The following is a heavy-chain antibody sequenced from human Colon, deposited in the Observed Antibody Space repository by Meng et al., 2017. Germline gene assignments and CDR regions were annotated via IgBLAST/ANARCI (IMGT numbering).Heavy chain of an antibody. D-gene: IGHD6-13*01. J-gene: IGHJ4*02. CDR2: LHHSGSA. CDR3: ARDRSSNWPFDI. CDR1: GGSISNNDYY. Sequence: QPQLREWGPRLVGPSETLSLTCSVSGGSISNNDYYWGWIRQTPGKGLEWIGSLHHSGSAYYNPSLKSRVTLSADTSKNQFSLKLTSVTAADTAVYYCARDRSSNWPFDIWGQGTLVTVSS. V-gene: IGHV4-39*07.